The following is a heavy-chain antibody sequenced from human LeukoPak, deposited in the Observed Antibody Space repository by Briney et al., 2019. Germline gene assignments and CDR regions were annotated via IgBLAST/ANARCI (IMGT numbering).Heavy chain of an antibody. D-gene: IGHD3-22*01. CDR3: VRDKYDRSNYACFES. J-gene: IGHJ5*01. CDR2: ISAGGDFV. CDR1: GLPFSTHS. V-gene: IGHV3-21*01. Sequence: GGSLRLSCAASGLPFSTHSLNWVRQAPGKGLEWVSSISAGGDFVYYGDSVKGRFTMSRDNAKNSLHLQMDSLTAEDTAVYYCVRDKYDRSNYACFESWGRGTLVTVSS.